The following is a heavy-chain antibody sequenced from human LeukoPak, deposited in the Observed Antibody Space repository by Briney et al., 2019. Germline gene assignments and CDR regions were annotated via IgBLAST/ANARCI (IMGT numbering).Heavy chain of an antibody. CDR2: ISAYNGNT. J-gene: IGHJ3*02. CDR3: ARLWFGELFWHAFDI. CDR1: GYTFTSYG. D-gene: IGHD3-10*01. V-gene: IGHV1-18*04. Sequence: ASVKVSCKASGYTFTSYGISWVRQAPGQGLEWMGRISAYNGNTNYAQKLQGRVTMTTDTSTSTAYMELRSLRSDDTAVYYCARLWFGELFWHAFDIWGQGTMVTVSS.